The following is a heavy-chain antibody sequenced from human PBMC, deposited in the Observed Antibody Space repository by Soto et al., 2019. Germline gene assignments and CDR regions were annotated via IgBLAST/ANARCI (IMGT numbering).Heavy chain of an antibody. D-gene: IGHD2-2*01. V-gene: IGHV3-30*03. CDR2: ISYDGSNK. CDR3: ARVKDVVVVPAGYGMDV. Sequence: GGSLRLSCAASGFTFSSYGMHWVRQAPGKGLEWVAVISYDGSNKYYADSVKGRFTISRDNAKNSLYLQMNSLRAEDTAVYYCARVKDVVVVPAGYGMDVWGQGTTVTVSS. J-gene: IGHJ6*02. CDR1: GFTFSSYG.